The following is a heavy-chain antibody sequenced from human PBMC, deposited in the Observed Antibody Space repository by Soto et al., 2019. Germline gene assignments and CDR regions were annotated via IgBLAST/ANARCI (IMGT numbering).Heavy chain of an antibody. J-gene: IGHJ6*02. Sequence: QVQLVQSGAEVKKPEASVKVSCKASGYTFTSYGISWVRQAPGQGLEWMGWISAYNGNTNYAQKLQGRVTMTTDTSTSTAYMELRSLRSDDTAVYYCARVRIVGGQRDIYYYYGMDVWGQGTTVTVSS. V-gene: IGHV1-18*01. CDR3: ARVRIVGGQRDIYYYYGMDV. CDR1: GYTFTSYG. CDR2: ISAYNGNT. D-gene: IGHD3-22*01.